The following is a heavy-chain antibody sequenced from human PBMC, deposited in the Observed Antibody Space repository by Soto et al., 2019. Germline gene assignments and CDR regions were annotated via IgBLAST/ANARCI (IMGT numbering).Heavy chain of an antibody. V-gene: IGHV4-4*02. CDR2: IFHSGST. CDR3: ASGSGTYSMVFEY. Sequence: QVQLQESGPGLVKPSGTLSLTCTVSGGSISSYNWWSWVRQPPGKGLVWIGEIFHSGSTNYKPAPTSRVTISVDKSKNQFSLRLTSVTAADTAVYYCASGSGTYSMVFEYWGQGTLVSVSS. J-gene: IGHJ4*02. CDR1: GGSISSYNW. D-gene: IGHD1-1*01.